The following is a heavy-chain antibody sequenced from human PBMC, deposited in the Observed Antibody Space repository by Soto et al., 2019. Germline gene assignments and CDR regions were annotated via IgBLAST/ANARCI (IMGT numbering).Heavy chain of an antibody. V-gene: IGHV3-74*01. Sequence: GGSLRLSCAASGFTFSSYWMHWVRQAPGKGLVWVSRINSDGSSTSYADSVKGRFTISRDNAKNTLYLQMNSLRAEDTAVYYCARDFTIIRFLEWLPTPSFDDWGQGTLVTVSS. CDR1: GFTFSSYW. CDR2: INSDGSST. CDR3: ARDFTIIRFLEWLPTPSFDD. J-gene: IGHJ4*02. D-gene: IGHD3-3*01.